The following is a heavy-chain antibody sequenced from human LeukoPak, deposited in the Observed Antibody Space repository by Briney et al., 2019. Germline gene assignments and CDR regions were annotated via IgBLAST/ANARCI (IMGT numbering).Heavy chain of an antibody. D-gene: IGHD3-22*01. CDR2: ISWNSGSI. CDR3: AKGTYYYDSSGYYPDYYYGMDV. CDR1: GFTFDDYA. Sequence: PGRSLRLSCAASGFTFDDYAMHWVRQAPGKGLEWVSGISWNSGSIGYADSVKGRFTISRDNAKNSLYLQMNSLRAKDTALYYCAKGTYYYDSSGYYPDYYYGMDVWGQGTTVTVSS. J-gene: IGHJ6*02. V-gene: IGHV3-9*01.